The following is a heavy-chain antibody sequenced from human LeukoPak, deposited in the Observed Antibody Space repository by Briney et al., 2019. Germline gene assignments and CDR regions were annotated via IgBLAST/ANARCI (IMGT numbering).Heavy chain of an antibody. CDR3: AKDHGSSDWYYFDY. V-gene: IGHV3-74*01. CDR2: INSDGSNT. Sequence: GGSLRLSCTTSGFTFSSYWMHWVRQAPGKGLVWVSRINSDGSNTNYADSVKGRFIISRDNAKNTLYLHMNSLRAEDTAVYYCAKDHGSSDWYYFDYWGQGTLVTVSS. J-gene: IGHJ4*02. D-gene: IGHD6-13*01. CDR1: GFTFSSYW.